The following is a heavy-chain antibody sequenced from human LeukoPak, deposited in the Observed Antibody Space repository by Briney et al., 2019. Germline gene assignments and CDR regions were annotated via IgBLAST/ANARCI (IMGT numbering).Heavy chain of an antibody. J-gene: IGHJ4*02. CDR3: AKDGAAGYCSSTSCYNDY. V-gene: IGHV3-23*01. D-gene: IGHD2-2*02. CDR2: ISGSGTST. Sequence: PGGSLRLSCAASKFIFSNYAMSWVRQAPGKGLDWVSTISGSGTSTYYADSVKGRFTISRDNSKNTLYLQMNSLRAEDTAVYYCAKDGAAGYCSSTSCYNDYWGQGTLVTVSS. CDR1: KFIFSNYA.